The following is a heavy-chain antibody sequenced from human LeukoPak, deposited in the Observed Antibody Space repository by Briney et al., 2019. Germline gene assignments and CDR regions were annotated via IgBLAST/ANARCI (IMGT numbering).Heavy chain of an antibody. J-gene: IGHJ4*02. CDR3: TTHVRGYDFLFDY. V-gene: IGHV3-15*01. Sequence: GGSLRLSCAASGFTFSNAWMSWVRQAPGKGLEWVGRIKSKTDGGKTDYAAPVKGRFTISRDDSKNTLYLQMNSLKTEDTAVYYCTTHVRGYDFLFDYWGQGTLVTVSS. D-gene: IGHD5-12*01. CDR2: IKSKTDGGKT. CDR1: GFTFSNAW.